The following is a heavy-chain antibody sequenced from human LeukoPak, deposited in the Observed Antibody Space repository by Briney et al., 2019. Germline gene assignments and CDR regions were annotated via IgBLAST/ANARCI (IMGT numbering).Heavy chain of an antibody. J-gene: IGHJ3*02. CDR3: ARGYDFWSGVMSDAFDI. Sequence: SETLSLTCTVSGGSISSHYWSWVRQTPGKGLEWIGHIYHSGNTKYNSALKGRVTISDDASKNQFSLRLSSVTAADTAVYFCARGYDFWSGVMSDAFDIWGWGTKVTVSS. V-gene: IGHV4-59*11. D-gene: IGHD3-3*01. CDR1: GGSISSHY. CDR2: IYHSGNT.